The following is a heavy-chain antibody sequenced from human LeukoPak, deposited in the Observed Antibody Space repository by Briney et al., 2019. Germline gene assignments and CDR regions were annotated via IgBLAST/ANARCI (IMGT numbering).Heavy chain of an antibody. Sequence: ASVKVSCKASGGSFSSYAISWVRQAPGQWLEWMGGIIPIFGTANYAQKFQGRVTITADESTSTAYMELSSLRSEDTAVYYCASGPGALTIFGAKNPSYYFDYWGQGTLVTVSS. V-gene: IGHV1-69*13. CDR1: GGSFSSYA. J-gene: IGHJ4*02. CDR3: ASGPGALTIFGAKNPSYYFDY. CDR2: IIPIFGTA. D-gene: IGHD3-3*01.